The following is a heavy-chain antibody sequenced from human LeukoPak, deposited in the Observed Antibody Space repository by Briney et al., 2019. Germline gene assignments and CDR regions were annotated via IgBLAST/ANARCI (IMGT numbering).Heavy chain of an antibody. CDR2: IYYSGST. Sequence: KPSETLSLTCTVSGASISSGDYYWSWIRQPPGKGLEWIGYIYYSGSTYYNPSLEGRVAISVDTSQNQFSLKLSSVTAADTAVYYCARAPSGYYGSGSYYGRHYFDYWGQGTLVTVSS. CDR3: ARAPSGYYGSGSYYGRHYFDY. CDR1: GASISSGDYY. D-gene: IGHD3-10*01. V-gene: IGHV4-30-4*01. J-gene: IGHJ4*02.